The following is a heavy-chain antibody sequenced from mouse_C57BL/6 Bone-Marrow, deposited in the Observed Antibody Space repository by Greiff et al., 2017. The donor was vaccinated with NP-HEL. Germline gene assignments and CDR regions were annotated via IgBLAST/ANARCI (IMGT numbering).Heavy chain of an antibody. D-gene: IGHD2-3*01. CDR2: IYPRSGNT. J-gene: IGHJ3*01. V-gene: IGHV1-81*01. CDR3: ARLGGYYLAY. Sequence: QVQLQQSGAELARPGASVKLSCKASGYTFTSYGISWVKQRTGQGLEWIGEIYPRSGNTYYTEKFKGKATLTADKSSSTAYMELRSLTSEDSAVYFCARLGGYYLAYWGQGTLVTVSA. CDR1: GYTFTSYG.